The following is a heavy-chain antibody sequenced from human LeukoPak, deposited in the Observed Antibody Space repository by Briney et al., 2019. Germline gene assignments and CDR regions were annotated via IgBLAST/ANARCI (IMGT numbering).Heavy chain of an antibody. CDR1: GFTFSSYG. CDR3: AKDRYYDIPFDY. J-gene: IGHJ4*02. CDR2: IRYDGSNK. Sequence: GGSLRLSCAASGFTFSSYGMHWVRQAPGKGLEWVAFIRYDGSNKYYADSVKGRFTISRDNSKNTLYPQMNSLRAEDTAVYYCAKDRYYDIPFDYWGQGTLVTVSS. D-gene: IGHD3-9*01. V-gene: IGHV3-30*02.